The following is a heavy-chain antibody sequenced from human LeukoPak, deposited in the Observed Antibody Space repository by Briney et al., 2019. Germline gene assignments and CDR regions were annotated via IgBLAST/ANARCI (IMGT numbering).Heavy chain of an antibody. Sequence: ASVKVSCKASGYTFTGYYMHWVRQAPGQGLEWMGWINPNSGGTNYAQKFQGRVTMTRDTSISTAYMELSRLRPDDTAVYYCARDPGTENYYYYYYMDVWGKGTTVTVSS. CDR3: ARDPGTENYYYYYYMDV. CDR2: INPNSGGT. D-gene: IGHD1-1*01. J-gene: IGHJ6*03. CDR1: GYTFTGYY. V-gene: IGHV1-2*02.